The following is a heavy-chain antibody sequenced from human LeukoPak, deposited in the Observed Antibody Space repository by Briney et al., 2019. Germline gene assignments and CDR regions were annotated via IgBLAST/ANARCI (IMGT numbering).Heavy chain of an antibody. CDR1: GGSISSYY. V-gene: IGHV4-59*01. D-gene: IGHD3-10*01. J-gene: IGHJ5*02. CDR2: IYYSGST. Sequence: SETLSLTCTVSGGSISSYYWSWIRQPPGKGLEWIGYIYYSGSTNYNPSLKSRVTISVDTSKNQFSLKLSSVTAADTAVYYCAREVLWFGELLGWFDPWGQGTLVTVSS. CDR3: AREVLWFGELLGWFDP.